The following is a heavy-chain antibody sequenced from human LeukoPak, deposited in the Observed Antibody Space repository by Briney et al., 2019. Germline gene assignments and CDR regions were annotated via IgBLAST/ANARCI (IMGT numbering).Heavy chain of an antibody. CDR2: ISYSGST. CDR1: GGSISSSSYY. J-gene: IGHJ6*03. D-gene: IGHD1-1*01. V-gene: IGHV4-39*02. Sequence: KPSETLSLTCTVSGGSISSSSYYWVWIRQPPGKGLEWIGSISYSGSTYYNPSLKSRVTISVDTSKNQFSLKLTSVTAADTGIYYCARDNSYYYYYLDVWGKGATVTISS. CDR3: ARDNSYYYYYLDV.